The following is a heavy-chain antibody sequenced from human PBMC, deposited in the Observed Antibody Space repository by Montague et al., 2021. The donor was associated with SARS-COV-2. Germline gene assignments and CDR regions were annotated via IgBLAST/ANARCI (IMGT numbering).Heavy chain of an antibody. V-gene: IGHV4-39*01. Sequence: SETLSLTCIVSGGSISSSSYHWGWIRQPSGKGPAWIGTIYYSGSTYYNPSLKSRVTIFVDTSKNQLSLKLSSVTAADTAVYYCARLRYYGGNSGFQGLVDYWGLGALVTVSS. D-gene: IGHD4-23*01. CDR1: GGSISSSSYH. CDR2: IYYSGST. J-gene: IGHJ4*02. CDR3: ARLRYYGGNSGFQGLVDY.